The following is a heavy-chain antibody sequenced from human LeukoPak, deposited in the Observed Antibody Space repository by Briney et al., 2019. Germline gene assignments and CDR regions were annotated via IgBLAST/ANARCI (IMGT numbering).Heavy chain of an antibody. J-gene: IGHJ5*02. CDR1: GFTFSRYS. CDR2: ISSRSSAT. CDR3: ASGNYGGTGA. Sequence: GGSLRLSCAASGFTFSRYSMNWVRQAPGKGLEWVSYISSRSSATYYADSVKGRFTIPRDNAKNSLYLQMNSLRAEDTAVYFCASGNYGGTGAWGQGTLVTVSS. V-gene: IGHV3-48*01. D-gene: IGHD4-23*01.